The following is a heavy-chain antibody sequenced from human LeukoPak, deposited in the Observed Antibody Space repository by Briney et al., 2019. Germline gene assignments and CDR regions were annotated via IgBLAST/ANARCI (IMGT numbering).Heavy chain of an antibody. V-gene: IGHV1-46*01. J-gene: IGHJ4*02. CDR1: GYTFTSYY. CDR3: ARGFVYYDSSGYDTWDY. Sequence: ASVKVSCKASGYTFTSYYMHWVRQAPGQGLEWMGIINSSGGSTSYAQKFQGRVTMTRDTSTSTVYMELSSLRSEDTAVYYCARGFVYYDSSGYDTWDYWGQGTLVTVSS. D-gene: IGHD3-22*01. CDR2: INSSGGST.